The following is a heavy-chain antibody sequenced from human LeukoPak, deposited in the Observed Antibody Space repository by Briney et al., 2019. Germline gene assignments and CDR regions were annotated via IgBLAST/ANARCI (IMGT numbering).Heavy chain of an antibody. CDR2: IYYSGST. V-gene: IGHV4-59*08. CDR3: ATSCGNSYGCYFDY. CDR1: GASISSYY. J-gene: IGHJ4*02. Sequence: SGTLSLTCAVSGASISSYYWSWIRQPPGKELEWIGYIYYSGSTNYNPSLKSRVTISVDTSKSQFSLRLSSVTAADTAIYYCATSCGNSYGCYFDYWGQGTLVTVSS. D-gene: IGHD5-18*01.